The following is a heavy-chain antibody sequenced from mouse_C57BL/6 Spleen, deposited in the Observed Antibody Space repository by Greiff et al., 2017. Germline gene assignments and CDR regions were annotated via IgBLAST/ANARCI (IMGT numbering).Heavy chain of an antibody. Sequence: LVESGAELMKPGASVKLSCKATGYTFTGYWIEWVKQRPGHGLEWIGEILPGSGSTNYNEKFKGKATFTADTSSNTAYMQLSSLTTEDSAIYYCARSLITTVVGYYFDYWGQGTTLTVSS. CDR1: GYTFTGYW. CDR3: ARSLITTVVGYYFDY. V-gene: IGHV1-9*01. J-gene: IGHJ2*01. D-gene: IGHD1-1*01. CDR2: ILPGSGST.